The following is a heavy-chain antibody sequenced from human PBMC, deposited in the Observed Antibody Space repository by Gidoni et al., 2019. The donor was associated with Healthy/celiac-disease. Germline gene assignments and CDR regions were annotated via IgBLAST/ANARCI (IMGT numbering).Heavy chain of an antibody. Sequence: EVQLVESGGGLVQPGRSLMLSCAASGFTFDDYAMHWVRQAPGKGLEWVSGISWNSGSIGYADSVKGRFTISRDNAKNSLYLQMNSLRAEDTALYYCATEPSADYYFDYWGQGTLVTVSS. CDR3: ATEPSADYYFDY. CDR1: GFTFDDYA. V-gene: IGHV3-9*01. D-gene: IGHD2-2*01. CDR2: ISWNSGSI. J-gene: IGHJ4*02.